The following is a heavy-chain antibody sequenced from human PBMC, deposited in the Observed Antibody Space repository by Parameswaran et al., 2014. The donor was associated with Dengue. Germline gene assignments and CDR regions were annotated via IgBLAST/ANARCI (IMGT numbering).Heavy chain of an antibody. CDR3: ATDFKYYYPSGSPSGRWFDP. D-gene: IGHD3-10*01. Sequence: SWVRQAPGQGLEWMGGIIAIFGTTTYAQKFQGRVTITADESTSTVYMELSSLRSDDTAVYYCATDFKYYYPSGSPSGRWFDPWGQGTLVTVSS. CDR2: IIAIFGTT. J-gene: IGHJ5*02. V-gene: IGHV1-69*01.